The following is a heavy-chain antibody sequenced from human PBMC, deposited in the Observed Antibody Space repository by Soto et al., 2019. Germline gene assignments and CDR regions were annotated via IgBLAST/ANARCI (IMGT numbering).Heavy chain of an antibody. V-gene: IGHV1-2*02. CDR2: INPNSGGT. Sequence: ASVKVSCKASGYTFTGYYMHWVRQAPGQGLEWMGWINPNSGGTNYAQKFQGRVTMTRDTSISTAYMELSRLRSDDTAVYYCATQGYYYDSSGYYSERNWFDPWGQGTLVTVSS. CDR1: GYTFTGYY. D-gene: IGHD3-22*01. J-gene: IGHJ5*02. CDR3: ATQGYYYDSSGYYSERNWFDP.